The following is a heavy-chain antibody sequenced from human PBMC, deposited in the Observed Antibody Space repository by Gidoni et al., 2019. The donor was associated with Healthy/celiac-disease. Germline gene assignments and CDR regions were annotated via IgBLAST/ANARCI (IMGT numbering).Heavy chain of an antibody. J-gene: IGHJ3*02. CDR3: ASASRRIVDHDAFDI. V-gene: IGHV4-31*03. CDR1: GCSISSGGYS. CDR2: IDYSEST. Sequence: QVPLQESGPGLVKPSQTLSLTCTVSGCSISSGGYSWSWIRQHPGKGLEWIGYIDYSESTYDNPALKSRVTISGDTSKNHFSLKLSSVTAADTAVYYCASASRRIVDHDAFDIWGQGTMVTVSS. D-gene: IGHD1-26*01.